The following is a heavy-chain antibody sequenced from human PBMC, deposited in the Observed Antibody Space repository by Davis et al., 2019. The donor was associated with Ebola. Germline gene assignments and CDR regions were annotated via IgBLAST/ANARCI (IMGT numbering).Heavy chain of an antibody. CDR2: IFPGDSDT. Sequence: KVSCKGSGYSFTSYWIGWVRQMPGKGLEWMGIIFPGDSDTRYSPSFQGQVTISADKSTKTAFLVWTGLKASDTAMYYCASLRRTITGMDDAFDIWGQGTMVTVSS. CDR1: GYSFTSYW. J-gene: IGHJ3*02. CDR3: ASLRRTITGMDDAFDI. D-gene: IGHD2-8*02. V-gene: IGHV5-51*01.